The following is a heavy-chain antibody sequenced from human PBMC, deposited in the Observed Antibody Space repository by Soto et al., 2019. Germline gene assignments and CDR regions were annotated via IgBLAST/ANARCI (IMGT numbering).Heavy chain of an antibody. CDR3: ARGSGWSGTNWFDP. CDR1: GGSINSFF. D-gene: IGHD6-19*01. Sequence: QVQLQESGPGLVKPSETLSLTCTVSGGSINSFFWSWIRQPPGKGLEWIAYIYYSGSTSYNPSLKSRVTISVDTSKNHFSLNLSSVTAADTAVYYCARGSGWSGTNWFDPWGQGTLVTVSS. V-gene: IGHV4-59*08. J-gene: IGHJ5*01. CDR2: IYYSGST.